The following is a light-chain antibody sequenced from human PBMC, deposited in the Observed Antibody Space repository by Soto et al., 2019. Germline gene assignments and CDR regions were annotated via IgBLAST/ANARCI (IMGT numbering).Light chain of an antibody. CDR1: SSDVGGYNY. Sequence: QSALTQPASVSGSPGQSITISCTGTSSDVGGYNYVPWYQHHPGKAPKLIIYDVSNRPSGVSIRFSGSKSDNTASLTISGLQPEDEADYHCSSYTTSNTRQIVFGTGTKVTVL. J-gene: IGLJ1*01. CDR2: DVS. V-gene: IGLV2-14*03. CDR3: SSYTTSNTRQIV.